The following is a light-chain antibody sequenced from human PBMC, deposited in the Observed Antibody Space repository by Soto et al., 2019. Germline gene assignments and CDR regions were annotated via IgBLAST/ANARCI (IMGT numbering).Light chain of an antibody. CDR2: GAS. CDR1: QSVSSSY. CDR3: QQYGSSPGYT. V-gene: IGKV3-20*01. J-gene: IGKJ5*01. Sequence: EIVLTQSPGTLSLSPGERATLSRRASQSVSSSYLAWYQQKPGQAPRLPIYGASSRATGIPDRFSGSGSGTDFTLTISRLEPEDFAVYYCQQYGSSPGYTFGQGTRLEIK.